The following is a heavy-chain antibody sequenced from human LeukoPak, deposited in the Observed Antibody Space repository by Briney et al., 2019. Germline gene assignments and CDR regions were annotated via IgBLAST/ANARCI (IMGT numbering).Heavy chain of an antibody. V-gene: IGHV3-74*03. Sequence: GGSPRLSCAASGFTFSSYWMHWVRQAPGKGLVWVSRINSDGSSTTYADSVKGRFTISRDNAKNTLYLQMNSLRAEDTAVYYCARTLRYFGENWFDPWGQGTLVTVSS. CDR1: GFTFSSYW. D-gene: IGHD3-9*01. CDR2: INSDGSST. CDR3: ARTLRYFGENWFDP. J-gene: IGHJ5*02.